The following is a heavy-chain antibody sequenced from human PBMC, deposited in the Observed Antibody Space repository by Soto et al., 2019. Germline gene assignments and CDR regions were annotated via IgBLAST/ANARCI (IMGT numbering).Heavy chain of an antibody. CDR1: GGSFSGYY. V-gene: IGHV4-34*01. J-gene: IGHJ5*02. Sequence: QVQLQQWGAGLLKPSETLSLTCAVYGGSFSGYYWRWIRQPPGKGLEWIGEINHSGSTNYNPSLKSRVTISVDTSKNQFSLKLSSVTAADTAVYYCARPGIAAAGKSNWFDPWGQGTLVTVSS. CDR2: INHSGST. CDR3: ARPGIAAAGKSNWFDP. D-gene: IGHD6-13*01.